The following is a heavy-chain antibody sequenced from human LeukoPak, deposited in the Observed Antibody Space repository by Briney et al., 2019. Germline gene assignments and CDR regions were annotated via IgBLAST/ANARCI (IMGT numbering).Heavy chain of an antibody. CDR2: ISAYNGNT. J-gene: IGHJ5*02. V-gene: IGHV1-18*01. CDR1: GYTFTSYG. D-gene: IGHD1-26*01. CDR3: ARDARGSCKWFDP. Sequence: GASLKVSCKAAGYTFTSYGISWVRRAPGQGLEGRGGISAYNGNTNYAQKLQGRVTMTTDTSTSTAYMELRSLRSDDTAVYYCARDARGSCKWFDPWGQGTLVTVSS.